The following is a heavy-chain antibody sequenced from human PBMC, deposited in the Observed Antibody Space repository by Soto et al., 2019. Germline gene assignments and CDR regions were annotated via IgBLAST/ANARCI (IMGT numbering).Heavy chain of an antibody. Sequence: ASVKVSCKASGYTFTGYYMHWVRQAPGQGLEWMGWINPNSGGTNYAQSFQGWVTMTRDTSISTAYMELSRLRSDDTAVYYCARTHCSSTRCYVGSWDYWGQGTLVTVS. CDR1: GYTFTGYY. V-gene: IGHV1-2*04. D-gene: IGHD2-2*01. CDR3: ARTHCSSTRCYVGSWDY. CDR2: INPNSGGT. J-gene: IGHJ4*02.